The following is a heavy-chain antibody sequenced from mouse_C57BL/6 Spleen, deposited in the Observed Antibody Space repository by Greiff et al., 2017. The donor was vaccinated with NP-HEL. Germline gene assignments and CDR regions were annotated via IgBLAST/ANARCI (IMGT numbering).Heavy chain of an antibody. CDR2: ISYSGST. Sequence: SGPGLAKPSQTLSLTCSVTGYSITSDYWNWIRKFPGNKLEYMGYISYSGSTYYNPSLKSRISITRDTSKNQYYLQLNSVTTGDTATYYWARGIYNDYDGYAMANGGQETSSTVS. V-gene: IGHV3-8*01. CDR3: ARGIYNDYDGYAMAN. J-gene: IGHJ4*01. D-gene: IGHD2-4*01. CDR1: GYSITSDY.